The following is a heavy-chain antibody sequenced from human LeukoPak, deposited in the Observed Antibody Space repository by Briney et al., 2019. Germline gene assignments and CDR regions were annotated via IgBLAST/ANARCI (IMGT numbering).Heavy chain of an antibody. J-gene: IGHJ4*02. CDR1: GFPFSTYA. Sequence: QAGGSLRLSCAASGFPFSTYAMHWVRQAPGKGLEWVAVISYDGSNKYYGDSVKGRFAISRDNSKNTLYLQMNSPRPEDTAVYYCAKDVSRGSGALGDYWGQGTLVTVSS. V-gene: IGHV3-30*18. CDR3: AKDVSRGSGALGDY. CDR2: ISYDGSNK. D-gene: IGHD3-10*01.